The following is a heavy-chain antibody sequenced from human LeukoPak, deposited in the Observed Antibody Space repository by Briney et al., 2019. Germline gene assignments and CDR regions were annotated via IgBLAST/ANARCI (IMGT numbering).Heavy chain of an antibody. D-gene: IGHD3-10*01. V-gene: IGHV1-18*01. CDR3: ARDEGRVSESFNP. Sequence: GASVTVSCKASGYTFTRHGITWVRQAPGQGLEWMGWISTYSSHTTYAQKFQGRVTMTTDTSTTTAYMELRSLRSDDTAVYYCARDEGRVSESFNPWGQGTLVTVSS. CDR1: GYTFTRHG. CDR2: ISTYSSHT. J-gene: IGHJ5*02.